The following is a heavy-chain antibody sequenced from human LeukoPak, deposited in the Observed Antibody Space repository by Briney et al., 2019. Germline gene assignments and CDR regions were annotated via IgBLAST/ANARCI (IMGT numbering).Heavy chain of an antibody. D-gene: IGHD4-23*01. V-gene: IGHV3-23*01. Sequence: GGSLRLSCAASGFTFTTYAMSWVRQAPGRGLEWVSTISASHETTYSADSVKGRFTISRDNSKNTLFLQMNSLRAEDTAIYYCAKFLATVVTPGDYWGQGALVTVSS. CDR3: AKFLATVVTPGDY. CDR1: GFTFTTYA. CDR2: ISASHETT. J-gene: IGHJ4*02.